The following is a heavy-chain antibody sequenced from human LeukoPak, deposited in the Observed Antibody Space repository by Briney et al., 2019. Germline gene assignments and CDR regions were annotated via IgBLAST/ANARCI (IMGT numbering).Heavy chain of an antibody. Sequence: ASVKVSCKASGYTFTGYYMHWVRQAPGQGLEWMGWINPNSGGTNYAQKFQGRVTMTRDTSISTAYMELSRLGSDDTAVYYCARGLRIAARPSAPTTTLGEDYWGQGTLVTVSS. J-gene: IGHJ4*02. CDR3: ARGLRIAARPSAPTTTLGEDY. V-gene: IGHV1-2*02. CDR1: GYTFTGYY. D-gene: IGHD6-6*01. CDR2: INPNSGGT.